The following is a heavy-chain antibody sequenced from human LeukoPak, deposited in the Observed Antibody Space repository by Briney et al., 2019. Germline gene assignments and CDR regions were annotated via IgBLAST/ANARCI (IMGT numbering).Heavy chain of an antibody. J-gene: IGHJ4*02. V-gene: IGHV1-69*05. D-gene: IGHD3-22*01. CDR2: IIPIFGTA. CDR3: ARDREYYYDSSGYFY. CDR1: GGTFSSYA. Sequence: RASVKVSCKASGGTFSSYAISWVRQAPGQGLEWMGGIIPIFGTANYAQKLQGRVTMTTDTSTSTAYMELRSLRSDDTAVYYCARDREYYYDSSGYFYWGQGTLVTVSS.